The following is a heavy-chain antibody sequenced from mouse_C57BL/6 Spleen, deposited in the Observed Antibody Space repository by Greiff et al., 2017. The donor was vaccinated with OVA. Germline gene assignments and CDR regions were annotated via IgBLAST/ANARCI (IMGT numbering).Heavy chain of an antibody. CDR3: AISYDGYYSYYFDY. J-gene: IGHJ2*01. CDR2: IDPSDSET. D-gene: IGHD2-3*01. Sequence: QVQLQQPGAELVRPGSSVKLSCKASGYTFTSYWMHWVKQRPIQGLEWIGNIDPSDSETHYNQKFKDKATLTVDKSSSTAYMQLSSLTSEDSAVYYCAISYDGYYSYYFDYWGQGTTLTVSS. V-gene: IGHV1-52*01. CDR1: GYTFTSYW.